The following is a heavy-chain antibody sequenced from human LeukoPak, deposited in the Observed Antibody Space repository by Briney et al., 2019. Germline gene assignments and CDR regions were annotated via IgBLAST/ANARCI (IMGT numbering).Heavy chain of an antibody. V-gene: IGHV3-21*04. J-gene: IGHJ4*02. CDR2: ISYTGTYI. CDR3: VRDRGSYRPIDY. CDR1: GFTVNNNF. D-gene: IGHD1-26*01. Sequence: GGSLRLSCAVSGFTVNNNFMSWVRQTPGKGLEWVSSISYTGTYIYYADSVKGRFTISRDNAQNSLYLQMNSLRVEDTAVYYCVRDRGSYRPIDYWGQGTLVTVSS.